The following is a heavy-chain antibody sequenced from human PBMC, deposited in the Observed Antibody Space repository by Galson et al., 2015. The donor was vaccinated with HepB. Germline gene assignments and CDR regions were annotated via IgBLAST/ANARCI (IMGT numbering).Heavy chain of an antibody. CDR1: GYTFTSYA. D-gene: IGHD5-12*01. J-gene: IGHJ4*02. Sequence: SVKVSCKASGYTFTSYAMHWVRQAPGQRLEWMGWINAGNGNTKYSQKFQGRVTITRDTSASTAYMELSSLRSEDTAVYYCHVYSGYVRDFDYWGQGTLVTVSS. CDR3: HVYSGYVRDFDY. V-gene: IGHV1-3*01. CDR2: INAGNGNT.